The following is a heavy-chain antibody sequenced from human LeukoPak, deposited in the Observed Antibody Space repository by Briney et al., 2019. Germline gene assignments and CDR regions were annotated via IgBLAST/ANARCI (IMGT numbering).Heavy chain of an antibody. D-gene: IGHD3-3*01. Sequence: ASVNVSCKAAGYTFTSYGISWVRQAPGQGLEWMGWISAYNGNTNYAQKIQGRVTMTTDTSTSTAYMELRSLRSDDTAVYYCARVGSITWSPDYWGQGTLVTVSS. CDR2: ISAYNGNT. CDR3: ARVGSITWSPDY. J-gene: IGHJ4*02. CDR1: GYTFTSYG. V-gene: IGHV1-18*01.